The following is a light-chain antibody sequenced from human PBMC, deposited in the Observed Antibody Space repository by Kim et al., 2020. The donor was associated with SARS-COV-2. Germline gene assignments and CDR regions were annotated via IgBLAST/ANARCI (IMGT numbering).Light chain of an antibody. V-gene: IGLV2-8*01. CDR3: SSYAGSNNIYV. Sequence: QSVTISCTGTSSDVGGYNYGSWYQQHPGKAPKLMIYEVSKRPSGVPDRFSGSKSGNTASLTVSGLQAEDEADYYCSSYAGSNNIYVFGTGTKVTVL. J-gene: IGLJ1*01. CDR2: EVS. CDR1: SSDVGGYNY.